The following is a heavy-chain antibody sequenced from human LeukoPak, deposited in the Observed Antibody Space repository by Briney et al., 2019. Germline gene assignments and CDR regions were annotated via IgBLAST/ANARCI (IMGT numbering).Heavy chain of an antibody. J-gene: IGHJ6*03. Sequence: SETLSLTCTVSGGSISIHYWAWIRQPPGKGLEWIGSMYYSGSTYYNPSLKSRVTMSVDTSRNQFSLKLSSVTAADTAVYYCAREGQLRITMVRGVNYYYYMDVWGKGTTVTISS. D-gene: IGHD3-10*01. CDR1: GGSISIHY. CDR3: AREGQLRITMVRGVNYYYYMDV. CDR2: MYYSGST. V-gene: IGHV4-59*11.